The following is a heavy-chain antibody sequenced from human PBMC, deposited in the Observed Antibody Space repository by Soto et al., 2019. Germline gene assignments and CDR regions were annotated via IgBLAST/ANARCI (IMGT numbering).Heavy chain of an antibody. V-gene: IGHV4-34*01. CDR2: INHSGST. CDR3: ARDGTYYYGSGTTNWFDP. Sequence: SETLSLTCAVYGGSFSGYYWSWIRQPPGKGLEWIGEINHSGSTNYNPSLKSRVTISVDTSKNQFSLKLSSVTAADTAVYYCARDGTYYYGSGTTNWFDPWGEGTLFTVSS. J-gene: IGHJ5*02. D-gene: IGHD3-10*01. CDR1: GGSFSGYY.